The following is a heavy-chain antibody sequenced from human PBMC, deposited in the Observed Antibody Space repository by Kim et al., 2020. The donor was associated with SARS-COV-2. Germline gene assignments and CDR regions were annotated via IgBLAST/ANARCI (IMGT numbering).Heavy chain of an antibody. J-gene: IGHJ6*02. Sequence: ASVKVSCKASGYTFTSYDINWVRQATGQGLEWMGWMNPNSGNTGYAQKFQGRVTMTRNTSISTAYMELSSLRSEDTAVYYCASVTMVRGVQTYYYYGMDVWGQGTTVTVSS. CDR3: ASVTMVRGVQTYYYYGMDV. V-gene: IGHV1-8*01. CDR1: GYTFTSYD. CDR2: MNPNSGNT. D-gene: IGHD3-10*01.